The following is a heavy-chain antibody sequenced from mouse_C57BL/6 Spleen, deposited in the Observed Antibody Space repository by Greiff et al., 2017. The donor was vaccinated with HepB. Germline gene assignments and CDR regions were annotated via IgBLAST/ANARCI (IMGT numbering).Heavy chain of an antibody. CDR1: GYTFTSYT. V-gene: IGHV1-4*01. CDR3: ARSPSYYSNQGYFDV. J-gene: IGHJ1*03. D-gene: IGHD2-5*01. CDR2: INPSSGYT. Sequence: LQESGAELARPGASVKMSCKASGYTFTSYTMHWVKQRPGQGLEWIGYINPSSGYTKYNQKFKDKATLTADKSSSTAYMQLSSLTSEDSAVYYCARSPSYYSNQGYFDVWGTGTTDTVSS.